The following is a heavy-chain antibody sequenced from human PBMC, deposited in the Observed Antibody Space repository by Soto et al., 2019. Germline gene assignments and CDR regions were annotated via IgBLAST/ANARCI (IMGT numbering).Heavy chain of an antibody. J-gene: IGHJ4*02. CDR2: ISGYNGKI. CDR1: GYTFSNYG. CDR3: ARDRDTSGWYRSNY. Sequence: QVQLVQSGGEVKQPGASVKVSCKTSGYTFSNYGISCVRQAPCQGLAWVGWISGYNGKIKHAQNVQGRVTLTTDTSTSTAYMELRSLTSDDTAVYYCARDRDTSGWYRSNYWGQGTLVSVSS. D-gene: IGHD6-19*01. V-gene: IGHV1-18*01.